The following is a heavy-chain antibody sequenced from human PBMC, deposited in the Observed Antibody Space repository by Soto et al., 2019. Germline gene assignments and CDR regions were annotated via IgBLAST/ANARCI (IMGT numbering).Heavy chain of an antibody. CDR2: VYYGENT. CDR3: ARNGIVGATTQVY. CDR1: RHSIPSSTHY. D-gene: IGHD1-26*01. J-gene: IGHJ4*02. V-gene: IGHV4-39*07. Sequence: LLRHSIPSSTHYLGSLRPPPGRGLEWIGSVYYGENTYYNPSLKSRVTMSVDTSKNQFSLKLSSVTAVDTAVYYCARNGIVGATTQVYWGQGTLVTVSS.